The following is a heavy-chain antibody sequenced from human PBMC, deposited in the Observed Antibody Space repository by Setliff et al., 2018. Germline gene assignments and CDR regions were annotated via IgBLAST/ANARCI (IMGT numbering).Heavy chain of an antibody. CDR2: IYTDGST. V-gene: IGHV4-4*07. CDR1: GGSLSTYNY. D-gene: IGHD3-3*01. J-gene: IGHJ6*03. Sequence: SETLSLTCTVSGGSLSTYNYWSWIRQPAGQGLEWIGQIYTDGSTNYNPSLNSRGTILIYTAKNQISLRLSSVTAADTAVYYCARMSGFLYMDVWGKGTPVTVSS. CDR3: ARMSGFLYMDV.